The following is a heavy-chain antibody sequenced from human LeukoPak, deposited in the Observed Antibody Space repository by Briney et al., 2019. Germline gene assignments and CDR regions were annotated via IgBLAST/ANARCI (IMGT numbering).Heavy chain of an antibody. V-gene: IGHV4-39*07. J-gene: IGHJ6*03. D-gene: IGHD4-17*01. Sequence: KASETLSLTCTVSGGSISSSSYYWGWIRQPPGKGLEWIGSIYYSGSTYYNPSLKSRVTISVDPSKNQFSLKLSSVTAADTAVYYCARLTTSHYGYYYYYMDVWGKGTTVTVSS. CDR2: IYYSGST. CDR3: ARLTTSHYGYYYYYMDV. CDR1: GGSISSSSYY.